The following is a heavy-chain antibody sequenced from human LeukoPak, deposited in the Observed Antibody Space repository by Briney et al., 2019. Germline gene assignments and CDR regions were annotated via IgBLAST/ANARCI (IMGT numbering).Heavy chain of an antibody. CDR2: IWYDGSNK. CDR3: ANSPIVGATSFDY. D-gene: IGHD1-26*01. J-gene: IGHJ4*02. Sequence: GGSLRLSCAASGFTFSSYGMHWVRQAPGKGLEWVAVIWYDGSNKYYADSAKGRFTISRDNSKNTLYLQMNSLRAEDTAVYYCANSPIVGATSFDYWGQGTLVTVSS. CDR1: GFTFSSYG. V-gene: IGHV3-33*06.